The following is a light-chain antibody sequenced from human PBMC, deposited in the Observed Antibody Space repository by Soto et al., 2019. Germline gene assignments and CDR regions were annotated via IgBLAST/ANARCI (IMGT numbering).Light chain of an antibody. CDR2: GAS. CDR3: QEFSSN. Sequence: EIVMTQSPATLSVSPGESATLSCRASQSVSSDLAWYQQKPGQAPRLLIYGASTRATGIPARFSGSGSGTDFILTINRLEPEDFAVYYCQEFSSNFGGGTKVDIK. CDR1: QSVSSD. J-gene: IGKJ4*01. V-gene: IGKV3-15*01.